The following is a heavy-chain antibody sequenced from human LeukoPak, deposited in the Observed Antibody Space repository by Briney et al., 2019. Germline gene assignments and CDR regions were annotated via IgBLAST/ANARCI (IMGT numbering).Heavy chain of an antibody. V-gene: IGHV1-18*01. Sequence: ASVTVSCKASGYTFTSYGISWVRQAPGQGLEWMGWISAYNGNTNYAQKLQGRVTLTRDTSTSTVYMELSSLRSEDTAIYYCAKETPNTGWFDPWGQGTLVTVSS. D-gene: IGHD1-14*01. CDR1: GYTFTSYG. CDR3: AKETPNTGWFDP. J-gene: IGHJ5*02. CDR2: ISAYNGNT.